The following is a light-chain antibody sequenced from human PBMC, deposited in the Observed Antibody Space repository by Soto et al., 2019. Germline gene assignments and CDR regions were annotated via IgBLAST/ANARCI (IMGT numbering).Light chain of an antibody. V-gene: IGKV3-11*01. J-gene: IGKJ5*01. CDR3: QQRSNWPLIT. CDR2: DAS. Sequence: EIVMTQSPATLSVSPGERATLSCRASHSVRSYLLWYQQKPGQAPRLLIYDASNRATGIPARFSGSGSGTDLTLTISSLEPEDFAVYYCQQRSNWPLITFGQGTRLEIK. CDR1: HSVRSY.